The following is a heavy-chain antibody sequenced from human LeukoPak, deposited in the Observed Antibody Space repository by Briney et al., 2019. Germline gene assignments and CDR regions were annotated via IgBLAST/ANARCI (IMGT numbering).Heavy chain of an antibody. J-gene: IGHJ4*02. CDR2: INSDGSST. D-gene: IGHD3-10*01. CDR1: GFTFSSYW. CDR3: ARIRSHGYFDY. V-gene: IGHV3-74*01. Sequence: GGSLRLSCAASGFTFSSYWMHWVRQAPGKGLVWVSRINSDGSSTIYADSVKGRFTISRDNAKNTLYLQMNSLRAEDTAVYYCARIRSHGYFDYWGQGTLVTVSS.